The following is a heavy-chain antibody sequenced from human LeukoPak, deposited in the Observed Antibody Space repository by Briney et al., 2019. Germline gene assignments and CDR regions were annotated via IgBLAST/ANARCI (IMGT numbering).Heavy chain of an antibody. CDR1: GFSLSTSGVG. D-gene: IGHD3-9*01. J-gene: IGHJ5*01. Sequence: SGPALVKPTQTLTLTCTFSGFSLSTSGVGVGWIRQPPGKALEWLALIYWNDDKHYSPSLSSRLTITKDTSKNQVVLTMTNMDPVDTATYYCVEGHYDVLTAYSTPFYSWGQGTLVTVSS. CDR2: IYWNDDK. V-gene: IGHV2-5*01. CDR3: VEGHYDVLTAYSTPFYS.